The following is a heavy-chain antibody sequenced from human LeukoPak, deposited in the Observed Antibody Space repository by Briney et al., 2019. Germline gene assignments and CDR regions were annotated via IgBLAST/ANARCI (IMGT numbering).Heavy chain of an antibody. J-gene: IGHJ1*01. D-gene: IGHD4-17*01. Sequence: SETLSLTCTVSGGSISSYYWSWIRQPPGKGLEWIGYIYYSGSTNYNPSLKSRVTISVDTSKNQFSLKLSSVTAADTAVYYCARGPGGDYGYFQHWGQGTLVTVSS. CDR1: GGSISSYY. V-gene: IGHV4-59*01. CDR3: ARGPGGDYGYFQH. CDR2: IYYSGST.